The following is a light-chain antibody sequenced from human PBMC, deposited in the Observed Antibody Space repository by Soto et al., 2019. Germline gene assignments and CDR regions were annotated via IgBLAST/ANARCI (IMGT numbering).Light chain of an antibody. J-gene: IGKJ1*01. CDR2: GAS. V-gene: IGKV3-20*01. CDR1: QSVSVSY. Sequence: EVVLTQSPGTPSLSPGERATLSCRASQSVSVSYLAWHQQKPGQAPRLLIYGASSRATGIPDRFSGSGSGTDFTLTISRLEPEDFAVYYCQQYGSSGTFGQGTKVDIK. CDR3: QQYGSSGT.